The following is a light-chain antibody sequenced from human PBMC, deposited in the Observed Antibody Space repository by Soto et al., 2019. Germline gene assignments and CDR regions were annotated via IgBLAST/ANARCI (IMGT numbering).Light chain of an antibody. CDR2: SAS. V-gene: IGKV1-17*01. J-gene: IGKJ4*01. Sequence: DIYMTQSPFSLSASVGDRVTITCRASQGIRTDLAWYQQKPGRAPKRLIYSASTLQGGVPSRFIGSGSGTEFTLTISSLQPEDFATYYCLQHTTFPLTFGGGTKVDIK. CDR1: QGIRTD. CDR3: LQHTTFPLT.